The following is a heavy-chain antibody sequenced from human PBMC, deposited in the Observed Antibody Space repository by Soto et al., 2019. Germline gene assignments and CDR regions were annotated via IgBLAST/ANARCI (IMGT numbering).Heavy chain of an antibody. D-gene: IGHD4-17*01. CDR1: GDSVSKYY. V-gene: IGHV4-4*07. CDR3: ARSPAYGDYANLDT. J-gene: IGHJ5*02. Sequence: SETLSLTCTVSGDSVSKYYWNWIRQPAGKGLEWIGRIHSTRSPNYNPSLKSRVTMSVDTSKNQFSLKLNLTSVTAADTAVYYCARSPAYGDYANLDTWGQGTLVTV. CDR2: IHSTRSP.